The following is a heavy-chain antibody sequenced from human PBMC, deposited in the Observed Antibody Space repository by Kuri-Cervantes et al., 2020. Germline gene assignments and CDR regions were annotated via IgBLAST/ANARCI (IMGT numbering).Heavy chain of an antibody. J-gene: IGHJ5*02. CDR1: GGSVSGSY. CDR3: ATQKDDYDSTGSLFDP. V-gene: IGHV4-34*12. Sequence: GSLRLSCGVSGGSVSGSYWSWIRQPPGKGLEWIGEIFHSGSTNINPSLKSRVTISIDTSKNHFSLTLSSVTAADTAVYYCATQKDDYDSTGSLFDPWGQGTLVTVSS. CDR2: IFHSGST. D-gene: IGHD3-22*01.